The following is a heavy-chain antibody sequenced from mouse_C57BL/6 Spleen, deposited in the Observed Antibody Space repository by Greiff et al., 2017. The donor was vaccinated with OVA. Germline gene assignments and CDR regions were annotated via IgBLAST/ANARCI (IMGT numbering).Heavy chain of an antibody. CDR1: GFTFSDYG. CDR3: ATQLGRYWYFDV. V-gene: IGHV5-17*01. D-gene: IGHD4-1*02. Sequence: EVKLVESGGGLVQPGGSLKLSCAASGFTFSDYGMHWVRQAPEKGLEWVAYISSGSSTIYYADTVKGRFTISRDNAKNTLFLQMTSRRSEDTAMYYCATQLGRYWYFDVWGTGTTVTVSS. CDR2: ISSGSSTI. J-gene: IGHJ1*03.